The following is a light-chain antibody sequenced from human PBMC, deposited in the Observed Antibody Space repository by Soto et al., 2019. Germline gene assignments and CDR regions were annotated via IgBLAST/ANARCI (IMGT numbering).Light chain of an antibody. CDR1: QRVSSY. CDR2: DVS. V-gene: IGKV3-11*01. Sequence: EFVWTQSPDTLSLSPGGSATLSCRASQRVSSYLAWYQQRPGRALRLLIYDVSKRATGIPARFSGSGSRTDFTLTINSLEPEDFAIYFCHQRSNWPLTFGGGTKLEIK. J-gene: IGKJ4*01. CDR3: HQRSNWPLT.